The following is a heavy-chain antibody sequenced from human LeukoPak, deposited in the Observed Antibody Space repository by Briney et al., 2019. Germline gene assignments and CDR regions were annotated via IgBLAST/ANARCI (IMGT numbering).Heavy chain of an antibody. D-gene: IGHD6-19*01. V-gene: IGHV3-30*02. CDR2: IRYDGSNK. J-gene: IGHJ4*02. CDR1: GFTFDDYA. Sequence: SGGSLRLSCAASGFTFDDYAMHWVRQAPGKGLEWVAFIRYDGSNKYYADPVKGRFTISRDNSKSTLYLQMNSLRAEDTAVYYCARILDSAWGELGYWGQGTLVTVSS. CDR3: ARILDSAWGELGY.